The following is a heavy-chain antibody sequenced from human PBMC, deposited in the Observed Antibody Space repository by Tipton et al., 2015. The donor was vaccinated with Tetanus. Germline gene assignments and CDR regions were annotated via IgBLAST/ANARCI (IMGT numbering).Heavy chain of an antibody. V-gene: IGHV3-30*04. CDR2: ISNDASHI. J-gene: IGHJ4*02. D-gene: IGHD3-22*01. Sequence: LSLTCAVSGASISSIYSWSWIRQPPGKGLEWMAVISNDASHIYYADSVRGRFTMSRENNKNTVHLQMNSLRPDDTAVYYCARDRHSYESSGYYLLDNWGQGTLVTVSA. CDR3: ARDRHSYESSGYYLLDN. CDR1: GASISSIYS.